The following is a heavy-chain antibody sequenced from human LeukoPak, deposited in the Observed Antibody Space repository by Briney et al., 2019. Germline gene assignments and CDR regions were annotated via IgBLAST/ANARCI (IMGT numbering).Heavy chain of an antibody. J-gene: IGHJ4*02. D-gene: IGHD6-13*01. Sequence: PSETLSLTCSVSGASINSHYWSWIWQSPGKGLEWIGYVFNGGSTNYNPSLKSRVTMSLDTSRDQFSLRLTSVTAADTAIYYCASRPAGTTWYGVFDYWSQGTLVTVSS. CDR3: ASRPAGTTWYGVFDY. CDR1: GASINSHY. V-gene: IGHV4-59*11. CDR2: VFNGGST.